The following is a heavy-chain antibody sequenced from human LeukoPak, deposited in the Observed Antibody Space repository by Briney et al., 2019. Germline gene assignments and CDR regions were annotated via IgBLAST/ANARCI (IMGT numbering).Heavy chain of an antibody. CDR2: INPNSGGT. D-gene: IGHD2-2*01. J-gene: IGHJ4*02. Sequence: GASVKVSCKASGYTFTGYYMHWVRQAPGQGLEWMGWINPNSGGTNYAQKFQGRVTMTRDTSISTAYMELSRLRSDDTAVYYCARGALGVVVPAAPNYWGQGTLVTVSS. CDR1: GYTFTGYY. V-gene: IGHV1-2*02. CDR3: ARGALGVVVPAAPNY.